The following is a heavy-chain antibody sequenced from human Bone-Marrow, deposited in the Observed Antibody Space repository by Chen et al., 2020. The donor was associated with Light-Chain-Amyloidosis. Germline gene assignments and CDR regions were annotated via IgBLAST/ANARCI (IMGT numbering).Heavy chain of an antibody. J-gene: IGHJ6*02. CDR1: VGTFSSYA. D-gene: IGHD1-26*01. Sequence: QVQLVQSGAEVKKPGSSVKVSCKASVGTFSSYAISWVRQAPGQWLEWMGGIIPIFGTANYAQKFQGRVTITADESTSTAYMELSSLRSEDTAVYYCARPDLGIVGATMAYYYGMDVWGQGTTVTVSS. CDR3: ARPDLGIVGATMAYYYGMDV. V-gene: IGHV1-69*01. CDR2: IIPIFGTA.